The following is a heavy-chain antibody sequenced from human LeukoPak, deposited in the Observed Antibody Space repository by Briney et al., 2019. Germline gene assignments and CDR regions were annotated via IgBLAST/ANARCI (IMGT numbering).Heavy chain of an antibody. J-gene: IGHJ4*02. V-gene: IGHV3-23*01. CDR1: GFTFSNHA. CDR3: AKDRVVITVDFDY. CDR2: ISGGGDRI. Sequence: SGGSLRLSCAASGFTFSNHAMSWVRQAPGKGLEWVSSISGGGDRINYADSVKGRFTISRDNSRNTLYLQMNSLRAEDTAVYYCAKDRVVITVDFDYWGQGTLVTVSS. D-gene: IGHD3-22*01.